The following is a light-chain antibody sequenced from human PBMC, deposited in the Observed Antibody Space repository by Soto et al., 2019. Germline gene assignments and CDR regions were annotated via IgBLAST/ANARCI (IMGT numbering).Light chain of an antibody. CDR2: DVS. CDR1: SSDVGGYNY. J-gene: IGLJ1*01. CDR3: SAYAGSNNFV. V-gene: IGLV2-8*01. Sequence: QSALTQPPSASGSPGQSVTISCTGTSSDVGGYNYVSWYQQHPGKAPKLLIYDVSNRPSGVPDRFSGSKSGNTASLTVSGLEAEDEAEYYCSAYAGSNNFVFGSGTKVTVL.